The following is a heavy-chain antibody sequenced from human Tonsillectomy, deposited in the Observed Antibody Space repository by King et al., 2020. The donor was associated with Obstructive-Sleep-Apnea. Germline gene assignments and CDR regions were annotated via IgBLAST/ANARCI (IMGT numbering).Heavy chain of an antibody. Sequence: VQLVESGGGLVQPGGSLRLSCATSGFTFSSSAMSWVRQAPGKGLEWVSAISGSGVGTHYADSVKGRFTISRDNSKNTLYLQMDSLRVEDTAVYYCAKGDGPCGISSCYMTFHHWGQGALVTVSP. D-gene: IGHD6-25*01. CDR3: AKGDGPCGISSCYMTFHH. V-gene: IGHV3-23*04. CDR2: ISGSGVGT. CDR1: GFTFSSSA. J-gene: IGHJ1*01.